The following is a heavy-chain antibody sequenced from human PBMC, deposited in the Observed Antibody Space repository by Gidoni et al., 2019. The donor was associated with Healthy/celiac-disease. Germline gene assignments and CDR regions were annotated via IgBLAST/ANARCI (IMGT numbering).Heavy chain of an antibody. CDR1: GGTLRRYA. Sequence: QVKLAQSGAEVTKPGSSVNVSCKASGGTLRRYAMSWVRQAPGQGLEWMGCVIPIFGTANYAQDFQCRVTITADESPITAYMELSSLRSENTAVYYCAGEVPTYGSGSNYYYYYGMDVWGQGTTVTVSS. D-gene: IGHD3-10*01. V-gene: IGHV1-69*01. CDR2: VIPIFGTA. CDR3: AGEVPTYGSGSNYYYYYGMDV. J-gene: IGHJ6*02.